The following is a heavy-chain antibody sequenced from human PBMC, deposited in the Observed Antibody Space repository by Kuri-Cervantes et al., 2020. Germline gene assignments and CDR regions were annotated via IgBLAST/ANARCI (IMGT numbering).Heavy chain of an antibody. D-gene: IGHD3-22*01. CDR2: INPNNGGT. CDR1: GYTFTDYY. CDR3: ARVHSSGYYYTYYYGMDV. V-gene: IGHV1-2*02. J-gene: IGHJ6*02. Sequence: ASVKVSCKASGYTFTDYYMHWVRQAPGQGLEWMGWINPNNGGTEDALKFQGRVTMTRDTSISTGYMEVSSLTSDDAAVYYCARVHSSGYYYTYYYGMDVWGQGTTVTVSS.